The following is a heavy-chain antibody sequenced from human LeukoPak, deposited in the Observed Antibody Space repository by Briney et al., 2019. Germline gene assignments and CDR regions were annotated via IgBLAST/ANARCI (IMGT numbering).Heavy chain of an antibody. J-gene: IGHJ4*02. D-gene: IGHD1-26*01. CDR2: ISSSSSYI. CDR1: GFTFSSYS. Sequence: GGSLRLSCAASGFTFSSYSMNWVRQAPGKGLEWVSSISSSSSYIYYADSVKGRFTISRDNAKNSLYLQMNSLRAEDTAVYYCARKRIVGAREGEFDYWGQGTLVTVSS. V-gene: IGHV3-21*01. CDR3: ARKRIVGAREGEFDY.